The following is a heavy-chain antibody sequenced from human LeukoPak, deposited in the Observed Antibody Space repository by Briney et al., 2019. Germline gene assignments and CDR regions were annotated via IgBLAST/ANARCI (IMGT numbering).Heavy chain of an antibody. V-gene: IGHV3-66*02. CDR1: GINVSTNY. J-gene: IGHJ4*01. Sequence: GGSPRLSCAASGINVSTNYMTWIRQAPGKGLEWVSLIYGDNAAYYAESVRGRFIISRDNLKNTLFLQMNSLRPEDTALYYCVSSTGQQFILYDYWGHGTHVTVSS. CDR3: VSSTGQQFILYDY. CDR2: IYGDNAA. D-gene: IGHD6-13*01.